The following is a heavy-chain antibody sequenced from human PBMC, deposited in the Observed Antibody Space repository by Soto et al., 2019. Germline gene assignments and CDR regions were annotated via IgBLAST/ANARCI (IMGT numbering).Heavy chain of an antibody. Sequence: SXKVSFMASGYTXSGYYMHLVRQAPGQGLEWMGWINPNSGGTNYAQKFQGRVTITRYTSIRTAYMELSRLSSDDTDVYYCARDEGIAAAGLDPWGQVTLVTVSS. CDR1: GYTXSGYY. J-gene: IGHJ5*02. CDR3: ARDEGIAAAGLDP. CDR2: INPNSGGT. D-gene: IGHD6-13*01. V-gene: IGHV1-2*02.